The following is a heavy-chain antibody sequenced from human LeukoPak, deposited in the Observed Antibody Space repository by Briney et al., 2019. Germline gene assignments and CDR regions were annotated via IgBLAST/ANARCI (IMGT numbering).Heavy chain of an antibody. V-gene: IGHV1-69*13. J-gene: IGHJ4*02. CDR3: ARPRTYYDFWRGYPPFDY. D-gene: IGHD3-3*01. CDR1: GGTFSSYA. CDR2: IITNFGTT. Sequence: ASVKVSCKASGGTFSSYAISWVRQAPGQGLEWMGEIITNFGTTNYAQKYQGRVTITADESTSTVYMELSSLRSEDTAVYYCARPRTYYDFWRGYPPFDYWGQGTLVTVSS.